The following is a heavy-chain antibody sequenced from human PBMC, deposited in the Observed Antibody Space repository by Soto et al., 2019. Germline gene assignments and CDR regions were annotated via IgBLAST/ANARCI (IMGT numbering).Heavy chain of an antibody. CDR3: ARHVLYFDY. V-gene: IGHV4-39*01. CDR2: IYYSGST. J-gene: IGHJ4*02. Sequence: SETLSLTCTVSGGSISSSSYYWGWIRQPPGKGLEWIGSIYYSGSTYYNPSLKSRVTISVDTSKNQFSLKLSSVTAADTAVYYCARHVLYFDYWGQGTLVTVSS. D-gene: IGHD3-3*01. CDR1: GGSISSSSYY.